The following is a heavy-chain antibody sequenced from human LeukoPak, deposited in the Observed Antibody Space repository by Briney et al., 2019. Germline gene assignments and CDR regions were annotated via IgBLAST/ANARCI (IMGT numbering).Heavy chain of an antibody. V-gene: IGHV4-31*03. Sequence: SETLSLTCTVSGGSISRGGYYWSWIRQHPGKGLEWIGYIYYSGSTYYNPSLKSRVTISVDTSKNQFSLKLSSVTAADTAVYYCARGIPGLYYFDYWGQGTLVTVSS. D-gene: IGHD4/OR15-4a*01. CDR2: IYYSGST. CDR3: ARGIPGLYYFDY. CDR1: GGSISRGGYY. J-gene: IGHJ4*02.